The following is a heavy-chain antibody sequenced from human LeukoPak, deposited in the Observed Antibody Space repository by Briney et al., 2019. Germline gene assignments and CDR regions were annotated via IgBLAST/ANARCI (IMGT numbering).Heavy chain of an antibody. V-gene: IGHV3-48*04. J-gene: IGHJ4*02. CDR2: VSASGTAK. Sequence: PGGSLRLSCAASGFTFSSYSMNWVRQAPGKGLEWVSYVSASGTAKFYADSVRGRFTLSRDNTENSLYLQMNSLRAEDTAVYYCARERYYDRGYYFDYWGQGALVTVSS. CDR3: ARERYYDRGYYFDY. D-gene: IGHD3-22*01. CDR1: GFTFSSYS.